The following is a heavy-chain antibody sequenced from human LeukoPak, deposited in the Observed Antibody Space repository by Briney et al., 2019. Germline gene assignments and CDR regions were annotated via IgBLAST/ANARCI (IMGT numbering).Heavy chain of an antibody. CDR1: RGSISSAGYY. V-gene: IGHV4-61*02. Sequence: SQTLSLTCTVSRGSISSAGYYWSWIRQPAGKGLEWIGRVYTSGSTNYNPSLKSRVTISLDTSNKQFSLKLSPVTAADTAVYYCVRGSNWNSYDYWGQGTLVTVSS. CDR3: VRGSNWNSYDY. J-gene: IGHJ4*02. D-gene: IGHD1-1*01. CDR2: VYTSGST.